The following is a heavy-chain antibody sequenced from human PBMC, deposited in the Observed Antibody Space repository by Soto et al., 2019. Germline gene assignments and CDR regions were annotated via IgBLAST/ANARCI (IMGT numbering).Heavy chain of an antibody. V-gene: IGHV1-8*01. Sequence: QVQLVQSGAEVKKPGASVKVSCKASGYTFTSYDINWVRQATGQGLEWMGWMNPNSGNTGYAQKFQGXVXXXRXXAISTAYMELSSLRSEDTAVYYCARERGASSPFDYWGQGTLVTVSS. D-gene: IGHD6-19*01. CDR3: ARERGASSPFDY. J-gene: IGHJ4*02. CDR1: GYTFTSYD. CDR2: MNPNSGNT.